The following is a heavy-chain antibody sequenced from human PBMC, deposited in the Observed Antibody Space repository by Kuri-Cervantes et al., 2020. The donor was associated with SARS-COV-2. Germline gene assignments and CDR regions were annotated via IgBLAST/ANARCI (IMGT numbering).Heavy chain of an antibody. CDR2: IYSGGST. CDR1: GFTVSSNY. V-gene: IGHV3-53*01. D-gene: IGHD3-22*01. CDR3: ASIVTGDSSGYY. Sequence: GGSLRLSCAASGFTVSSNYMSWVRQAPGKGLEWVSVIYSGGSTYYADSVKGRFTISRDNSENTLYLQMNSLRAEDTAVYYCASIVTGDSSGYYWGQGTLVTVSS. J-gene: IGHJ4*02.